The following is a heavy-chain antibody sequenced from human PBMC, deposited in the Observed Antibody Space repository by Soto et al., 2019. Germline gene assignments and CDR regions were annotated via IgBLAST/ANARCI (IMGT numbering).Heavy chain of an antibody. V-gene: IGHV4-34*01. CDR1: GGSFSAYY. Sequence: QVQLQQWGAGLLKPSETLSLTCAVYGGSFSAYYSSWIRQPPGKGLEWIGEIDPSGSTNYNPSLESRVTISVDTSKNQFSLKVSSVTAADTAVYHCARTDRAIFYGMDVWGQGTTVTVSS. D-gene: IGHD3-22*01. J-gene: IGHJ6*02. CDR2: IDPSGST. CDR3: ARTDRAIFYGMDV.